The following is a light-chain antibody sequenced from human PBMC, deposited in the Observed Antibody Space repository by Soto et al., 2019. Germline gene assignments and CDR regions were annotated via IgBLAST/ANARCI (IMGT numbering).Light chain of an antibody. CDR2: GAS. Sequence: EIVMTQSPATLSVSPGERATLSCRASQSVNSNLAWYRQKPGQAPRLLIYGASTRATTIPPRFSGSGSGTEFTLTISRLQSEDFAVYYCQQYNKWPLTFGQGTRLEIK. CDR3: QQYNKWPLT. V-gene: IGKV3-15*01. J-gene: IGKJ5*01. CDR1: QSVNSN.